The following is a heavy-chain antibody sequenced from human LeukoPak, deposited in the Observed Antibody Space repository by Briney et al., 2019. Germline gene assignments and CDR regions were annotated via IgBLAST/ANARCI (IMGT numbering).Heavy chain of an antibody. CDR1: GGSFSGYY. Sequence: SETLSLTCAVYGGSFSGYYWSWIRQPPGKGLEWIGEINHSGSTNYNPSLKSRVTISVDTSKNQFSLKLSSVTAADTAVYYCARGAGVSGRYYYDSSGYSYADYWGQGTLVTVSS. CDR2: INHSGST. V-gene: IGHV4-34*01. CDR3: ARGAGVSGRYYYDSSGYSYADY. J-gene: IGHJ4*02. D-gene: IGHD3-22*01.